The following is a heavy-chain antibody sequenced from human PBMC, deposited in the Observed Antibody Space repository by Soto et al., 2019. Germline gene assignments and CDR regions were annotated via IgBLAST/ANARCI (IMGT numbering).Heavy chain of an antibody. CDR3: AGQYSSSSVEF. Sequence: QVQLVESGGGLVKPGGSLRLSCAASGFTFSDYYMNWIRQAPGKGLEWVSYISSGAITIYYADSVKGRFTISRDNAKNPLYLQMNSLRAENTAVYYCAGQYSSSSVEFWGQGTLVTVS. V-gene: IGHV3-11*01. CDR1: GFTFSDYY. J-gene: IGHJ4*02. CDR2: ISSGAITI. D-gene: IGHD6-6*01.